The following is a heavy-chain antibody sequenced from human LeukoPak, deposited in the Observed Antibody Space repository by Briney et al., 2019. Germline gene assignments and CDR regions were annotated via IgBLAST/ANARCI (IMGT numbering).Heavy chain of an antibody. V-gene: IGHV3-23*01. CDR1: GFTFSSYA. CDR2: ISGSGGGT. CDR3: AKGATVVVVTTIQY. D-gene: IGHD3-22*01. J-gene: IGHJ1*01. Sequence: GGSLRLSCAASGFTFSSYAMSWVRQAPGKGLEWVSAISGSGGGTYYADSVKGRFTISRDNSKNTLFLQMNSLRAEDTAVYYCAKGATVVVVTTIQYWGQGTLVTVSS.